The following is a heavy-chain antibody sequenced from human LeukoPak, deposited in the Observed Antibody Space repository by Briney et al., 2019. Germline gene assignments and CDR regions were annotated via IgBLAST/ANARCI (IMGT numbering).Heavy chain of an antibody. CDR2: IYYSGST. J-gene: IGHJ4*02. V-gene: IGHV4-59*01. Sequence: SETLSLTCTVSGGSISSYYWSWIWQPPGKGLEWIGYIYYSGSTNYNPSLKSRVTISVDTSKNQFSLKLSSVTAADTAVYYCARGYCSSTSCPFDYWGQGTLVTVSS. CDR1: GGSISSYY. CDR3: ARGYCSSTSCPFDY. D-gene: IGHD2-2*01.